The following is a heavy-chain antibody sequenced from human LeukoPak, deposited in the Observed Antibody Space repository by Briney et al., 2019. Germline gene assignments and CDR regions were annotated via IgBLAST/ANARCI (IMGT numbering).Heavy chain of an antibody. Sequence: KPSETLSLTCSVSGDSISRHYWSWIRQPPGKGLEWIGYISYSGNTRYNPSFQSRVTISMEMSKTHFSLKLTSVTAADTAVYYCTRLLNNDNAGDPDTFDIWGPGTMVTASS. CDR2: ISYSGNT. CDR1: GDSISRHY. D-gene: IGHD4-17*01. CDR3: TRLLNNDNAGDPDTFDI. J-gene: IGHJ3*02. V-gene: IGHV4-59*08.